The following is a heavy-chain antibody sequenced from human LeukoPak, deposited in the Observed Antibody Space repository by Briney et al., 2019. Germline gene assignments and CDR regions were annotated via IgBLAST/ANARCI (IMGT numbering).Heavy chain of an antibody. D-gene: IGHD1-1*01. V-gene: IGHV3-74*01. J-gene: IGHJ3*02. CDR3: ARGYPYDAFDI. Sequence: PGGSLRLSCAASGFTFSSYWMHWVRQAPGQGLVWVSRINSDGSSTSYADSVKGRFTISRDNAKNTLYLQMNSLRAEDTAVYYCARGYPYDAFDIWGQGTMVTVSS. CDR2: INSDGSST. CDR1: GFTFSSYW.